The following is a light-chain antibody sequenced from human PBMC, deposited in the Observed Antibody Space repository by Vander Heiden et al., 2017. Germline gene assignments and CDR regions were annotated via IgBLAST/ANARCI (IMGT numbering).Light chain of an antibody. CDR3: QQYYNIPRT. CDR2: WAS. CDR1: QSVLSSSNNKNY. V-gene: IGKV4-1*01. J-gene: IGKJ1*01. Sequence: DIVMTQSPDSLAVSLGERATINCKSSQSVLSSSNNKNYLTWFQQKPGQPPKLLIYWASTRESGVPDRFSGSGSGTDFTLTISSLQAEDVAVYYCQQYYNIPRTVGQGTKVEIK.